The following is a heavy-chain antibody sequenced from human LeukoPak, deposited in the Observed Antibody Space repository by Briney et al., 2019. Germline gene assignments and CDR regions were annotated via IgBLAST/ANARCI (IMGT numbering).Heavy chain of an antibody. Sequence: GGSLRLSCAASGFTFSYYGMHWVRQAPGRGLEWVAFMRFDGSNKYYADSVKGRFTISRDSSKNTLYLQMNSLRAEDTAVYYCARAGGWGYSSSSGYYFDYWGQGTLVTVSS. CDR2: MRFDGSNK. CDR3: ARAGGWGYSSSSGYYFDY. V-gene: IGHV3-30*02. J-gene: IGHJ4*02. D-gene: IGHD6-6*01. CDR1: GFTFSYYG.